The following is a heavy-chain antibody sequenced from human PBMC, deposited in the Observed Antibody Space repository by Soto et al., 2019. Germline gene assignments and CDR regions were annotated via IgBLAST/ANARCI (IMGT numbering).Heavy chain of an antibody. CDR3: ARLHSAYEWGDAFDI. V-gene: IGHV3-7*04. CDR1: GGSIISLNW. CDR2: IKQDGSEK. J-gene: IGHJ3*02. Sequence: PSETLSLTCAVSGGSIISLNWWSWVRQAPGKGLEWVANIKQDGSEKYYVDSVKGRFTISRDNARNSLFLQMNSLRVADTAVYYCARLHSAYEWGDAFDIWGQGTMVT. D-gene: IGHD5-12*01.